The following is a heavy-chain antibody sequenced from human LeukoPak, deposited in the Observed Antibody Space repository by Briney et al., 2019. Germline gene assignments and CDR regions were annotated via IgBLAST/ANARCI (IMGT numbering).Heavy chain of an antibody. V-gene: IGHV3-30-3*01. J-gene: IGHJ4*02. CDR2: ISYDGSNK. CDR1: GFTFSSYA. Sequence: GGSLRLSCAASGFTFSSYAMHWVRQAPGKGLEWVAVISYDGSNKYYADSVKGRFTIPRDNSKNTLYLQMNSLRAEDTAVYYCATLHYFDYWGQGTLVTVSS. CDR3: ATLHYFDY.